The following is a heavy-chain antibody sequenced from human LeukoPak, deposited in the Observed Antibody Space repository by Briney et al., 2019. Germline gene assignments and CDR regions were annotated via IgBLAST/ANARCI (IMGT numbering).Heavy chain of an antibody. V-gene: IGHV4-61*02. CDR1: GGSISSGSYY. Sequence: SQTLSLTCTVSGGSISSGSYYWSWIRQPAGKGLEWIGRIYTSGSTNYNPSLKSRVTISVDMSKNQFSLKLSSVTAADTAVYYCARAHYYDSSGYYPPAFDIWGQGTMVTVSS. D-gene: IGHD3-22*01. J-gene: IGHJ3*02. CDR2: IYTSGST. CDR3: ARAHYYDSSGYYPPAFDI.